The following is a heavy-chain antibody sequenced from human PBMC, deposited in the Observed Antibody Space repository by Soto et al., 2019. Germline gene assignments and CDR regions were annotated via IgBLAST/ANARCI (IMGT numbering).Heavy chain of an antibody. J-gene: IGHJ6*02. CDR1: GGSISSGDYY. CDR2: IYYSGST. Sequence: QVQLQESGPGLVKPSQTLSLTCTVSGGSISSGDYYWSWIRQPPGKGQEWIGYIYYSGSTYYNPSLKSRVTISVDTSKNQFSLKLSSVTAADTAVYYCARDKRITIFGVVIEGDPTDYYGMDVWGQGTTVTVSS. D-gene: IGHD3-3*01. CDR3: ARDKRITIFGVVIEGDPTDYYGMDV. V-gene: IGHV4-30-4*01.